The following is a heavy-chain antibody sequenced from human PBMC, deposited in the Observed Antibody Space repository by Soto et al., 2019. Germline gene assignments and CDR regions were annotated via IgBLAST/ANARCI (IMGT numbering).Heavy chain of an antibody. CDR1: GYTFTSYA. D-gene: IGHD3-3*01. CDR2: INAGNGNT. Sequence: ASVKVSCKASGYTFTSYAMHWVRQAPGQRLEWMGWINAGNGNTKYSQKFKGRVTITRDTSASTAYMDLSSLRSEDKAVYYGARELGSGDFWRGCGQLTPACSSPGFWYYWGQGTLVTVSS. CDR3: ARELGSGDFWRGCGQLTPACSSPGFWYY. J-gene: IGHJ4*02. V-gene: IGHV1-3*01.